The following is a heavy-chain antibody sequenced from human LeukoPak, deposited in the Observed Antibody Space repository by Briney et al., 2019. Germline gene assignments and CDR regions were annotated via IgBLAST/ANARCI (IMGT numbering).Heavy chain of an antibody. CDR1: GFTFSSYA. CDR2: ISSNGGTT. CDR3: ARDLGQYYDTSDNWFDP. J-gene: IGHJ5*02. Sequence: PGGSLRLSCAASGFTFSSYAMHWVRQAPGKGLDYVSGISSNGGTTYYANSVKGRFTISRDNAKNTLNLQMNSLRAEDTAVYYCARDLGQYYDTSDNWFDPWGQGTLVTVSS. V-gene: IGHV3-64*01. D-gene: IGHD3-22*01.